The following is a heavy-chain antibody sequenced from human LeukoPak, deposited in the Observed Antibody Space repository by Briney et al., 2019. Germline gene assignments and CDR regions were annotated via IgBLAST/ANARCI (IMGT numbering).Heavy chain of an antibody. D-gene: IGHD6-13*01. CDR2: INHSGST. V-gene: IGHV4-34*01. J-gene: IGHJ4*02. Sequence: SETLSLTCAVYGGSFSGYYWSWIRQPPGKGLEWIGEINHSGSTNYNPSLKSRVTISVDTSKNQFSLKLSSVTAADTAVYYCARVSIAAAGTTGDLDYWGQGTLVTVSS. CDR1: GGSFSGYY. CDR3: ARVSIAAAGTTGDLDY.